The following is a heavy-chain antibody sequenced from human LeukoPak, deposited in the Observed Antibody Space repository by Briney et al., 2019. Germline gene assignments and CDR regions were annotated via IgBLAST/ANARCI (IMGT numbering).Heavy chain of an antibody. CDR3: ARARGYSYGYPFDY. V-gene: IGHV4-59*01. J-gene: IGHJ4*02. CDR1: GGSISSYY. D-gene: IGHD5-18*01. CDR2: IYYSGST. Sequence: PSETLSLTCTVSGGSISSYYWSWIRQPPGKGLEWIGYIYYSGSTSYNPSLKSRVTISVDTSKNQFSLKLSSVTAADTAVHYCARARGYSYGYPFDYWGQGTLVTVSS.